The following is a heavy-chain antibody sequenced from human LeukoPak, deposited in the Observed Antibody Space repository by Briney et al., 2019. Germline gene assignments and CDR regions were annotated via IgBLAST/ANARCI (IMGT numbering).Heavy chain of an antibody. V-gene: IGHV4-31*03. CDR1: GGSISSGGYY. CDR2: IYYSGST. CDR3: AREMATRHYASDI. Sequence: SETLSLTCTVSGGSISSGGYYWSWIRQHPGKGLEWIGYIYYSGSTYYNPSLKSRVTISVDTSKNQFSLKLSSVTAADTAVYYCAREMATRHYASDIWGQGTMVTVSS. J-gene: IGHJ3*02. D-gene: IGHD5-24*01.